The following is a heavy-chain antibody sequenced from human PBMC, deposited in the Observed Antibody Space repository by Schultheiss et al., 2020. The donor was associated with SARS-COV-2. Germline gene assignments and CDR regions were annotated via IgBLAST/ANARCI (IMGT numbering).Heavy chain of an antibody. CDR3: ARGLQGRVDYYYGMDV. J-gene: IGHJ6*02. V-gene: IGHV1-69*13. CDR1: GYTFTSYA. D-gene: IGHD5-24*01. CDR2: IIPIFGTA. Sequence: SVKVSCKASGYTFTSYAMHWVRQAPGQRLEWMGGIIPIFGTATYAQKFQGRVTITADESTRTAYMELSSLRSEDTAVYYCARGLQGRVDYYYGMDVWGQGTTVTVSS.